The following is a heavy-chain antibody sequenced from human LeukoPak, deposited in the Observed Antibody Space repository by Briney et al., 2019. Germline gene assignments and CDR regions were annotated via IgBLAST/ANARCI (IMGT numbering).Heavy chain of an antibody. V-gene: IGHV1-8*02. D-gene: IGHD6-6*01. CDR1: GYTFTGYY. Sequence: ASVTVSCKTSGYTFTGYYMHWVRQAPGQGLEWMGWMNPNSGNTGYAQKFQGRVTMTRNTSISTAYMELSSLRSEDTAVYYGARGLGPIAMFDPWGQGTLVTVSS. J-gene: IGHJ5*02. CDR3: ARGLGPIAMFDP. CDR2: MNPNSGNT.